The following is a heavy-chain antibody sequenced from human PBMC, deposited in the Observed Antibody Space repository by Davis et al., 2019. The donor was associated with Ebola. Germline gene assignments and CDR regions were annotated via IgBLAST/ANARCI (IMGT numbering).Heavy chain of an antibody. CDR1: GGSISRYY. Sequence: SETLSLTCTVSGGSISRYYWSWIRQPPGKGLEWIGYIYYSGSTNYNPSLKSRVTISVDTSKNQFSLKLSSVTAADTAVYYCARGNTVTTILYYYYGMDVWGQGTTVTVSS. CDR2: IYYSGST. CDR3: ARGNTVTTILYYYYGMDV. V-gene: IGHV4-59*01. J-gene: IGHJ6*02. D-gene: IGHD4-17*01.